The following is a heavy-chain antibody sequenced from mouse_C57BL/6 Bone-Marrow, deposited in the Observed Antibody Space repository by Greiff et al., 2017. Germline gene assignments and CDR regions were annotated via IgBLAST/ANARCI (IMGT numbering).Heavy chain of an antibody. CDR1: GYTFTSYW. CDR2: IYPGSGST. Sequence: QVQLQQPGAELVKPGASVKMSCKASGYTFTSYWITWVKQRPGQGLEWIGDIYPGSGSTNYNEKFKSKATLTVDTSSSTAYMQLSSLTSEDSAVYYCARGITTVVAPSYWYFDVWGTGTTVTVSS. V-gene: IGHV1-55*01. D-gene: IGHD1-1*01. J-gene: IGHJ1*03. CDR3: ARGITTVVAPSYWYFDV.